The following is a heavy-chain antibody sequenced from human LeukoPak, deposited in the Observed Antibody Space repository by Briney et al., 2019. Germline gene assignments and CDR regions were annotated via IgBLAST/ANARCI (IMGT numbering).Heavy chain of an antibody. CDR2: ISWNSGSI. V-gene: IGHV3-9*01. J-gene: IGHJ4*02. CDR1: GFTFDDYA. D-gene: IGHD5-12*01. CDR3: AKDARRTSSGYDY. Sequence: GGSLRLSCAASGFTFDDYAMRWVRHAPGKGLEWVSGISWNSGSIGYADSVKGRFTISRDNAKNSLYLQMNSLRAEDTALYYCAKDARRTSSGYDYWGQGTLVTVSS.